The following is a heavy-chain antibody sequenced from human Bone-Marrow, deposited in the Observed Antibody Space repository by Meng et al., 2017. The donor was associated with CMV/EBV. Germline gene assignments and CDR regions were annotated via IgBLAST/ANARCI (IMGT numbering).Heavy chain of an antibody. J-gene: IGHJ4*02. CDR1: GFTFSSYS. CDR3: AGRGKVDD. V-gene: IGHV3-21*01. Sequence: GESLKISCAASGFTFSSYSMHWVRQAPGKGLEWVSSISSSSSYIYYADSVKGRFTISRDNAKNSLYLQMNSLRAEDTAVYYCAGRGKVDDWGPGNLVNVSS. D-gene: IGHD4-23*01. CDR2: ISSSSSYI.